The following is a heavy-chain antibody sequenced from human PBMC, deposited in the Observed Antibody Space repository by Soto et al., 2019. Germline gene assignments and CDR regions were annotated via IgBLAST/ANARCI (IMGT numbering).Heavy chain of an antibody. J-gene: IGHJ4*02. CDR2: INSDGSST. CDR3: ARDPNSSGWYPLDY. V-gene: IGHV3-74*01. Sequence: GGSLRLSCAASGFTFSSYWMHWVRQAPGKGLVWVSRINSDGSSTSYADSVKGRFTISRDNAKNSLYLQMNSLRAEDTAVYYCARDPNSSGWYPLDYWGQGTLVTVSS. D-gene: IGHD6-19*01. CDR1: GFTFSSYW.